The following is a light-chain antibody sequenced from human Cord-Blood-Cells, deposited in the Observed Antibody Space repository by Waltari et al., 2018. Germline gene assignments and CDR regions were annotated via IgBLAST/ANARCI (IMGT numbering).Light chain of an antibody. CDR1: SSDGGSYNL. Sequence: QSALTQPASVSGSPGQSITISCTGTSSDGGSYNLVSWYQQHPGKAPQLMIYEVSKRPSGVSNRFSGSKSGNTASLTISGLQAEDEADYYCCSYAGSSTWVFGTGTKVTVL. J-gene: IGLJ1*01. V-gene: IGLV2-23*02. CDR3: CSYAGSSTWV. CDR2: EVS.